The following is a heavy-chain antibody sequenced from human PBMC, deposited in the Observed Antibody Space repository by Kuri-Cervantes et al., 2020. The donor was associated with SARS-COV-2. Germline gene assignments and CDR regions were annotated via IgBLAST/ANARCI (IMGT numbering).Heavy chain of an antibody. CDR3: ARDPNIAARLRYYYYGMDV. V-gene: IGHV6-1*01. CDR1: GDSISSNSAA. J-gene: IGHJ6*02. D-gene: IGHD6-6*01. CDR2: TYYRSKWYN. Sequence: LSLSCAISGDSISSNSAAWNWIRQSPSRGLEWLGRTYYRSKWYNDYAVSVKSRITINPDTSKNQFALQLNSVTPEDTSVYYCARDPNIAARLRYYYYGMDVWGQGTTVTVSS.